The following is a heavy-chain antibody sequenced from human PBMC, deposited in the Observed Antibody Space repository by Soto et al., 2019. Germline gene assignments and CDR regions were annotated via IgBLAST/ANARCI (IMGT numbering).Heavy chain of an antibody. V-gene: IGHV2-5*02. Sequence: GPTLVNPTQTLTLTCTFSGFSLSMSGVGVGWIRQPPGKALEWLALIYWDDEKRYSPSLKNRLTITKDTSKNQVVLTMTNMDPVDTATYYCAHRRNTYYDIFTGYSKNWFDPWGQGTLVTVS. CDR3: AHRRNTYYDIFTGYSKNWFDP. CDR1: GFSLSMSGVG. J-gene: IGHJ5*02. CDR2: IYWDDEK. D-gene: IGHD3-9*01.